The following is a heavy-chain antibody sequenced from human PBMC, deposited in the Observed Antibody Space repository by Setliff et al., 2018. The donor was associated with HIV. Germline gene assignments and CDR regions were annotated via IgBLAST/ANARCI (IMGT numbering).Heavy chain of an antibody. D-gene: IGHD2-15*01. J-gene: IGHJ6*03. CDR1: GGSISSGGYY. CDR3: ARGGGSRAATSSYYYMDV. Sequence: PSETLSLTCTVSGGSISSGGYYWSWIRQHPGKGLEWIGYIYYSGSTYYNPSLKSLVTISVDTSKSQFSLKLSSVTAADTAVYYCARGGGSRAATSSYYYMDVWGKGTTVTVSS. V-gene: IGHV4-31*01. CDR2: IYYSGST.